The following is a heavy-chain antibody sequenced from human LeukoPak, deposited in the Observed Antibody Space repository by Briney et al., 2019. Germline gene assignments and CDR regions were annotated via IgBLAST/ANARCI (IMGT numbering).Heavy chain of an antibody. CDR2: IETDGTGA. J-gene: IGHJ4*02. V-gene: IGHV3-74*03. Sequence: GGSLRLSCIASGFTFSSDRMHWVRQVPGKGLVWVSRIETDGTGAVYADAVEGRFTISRDNAKNMLYLQMNSLRTEDTAFYHCAKSYTTMVRRSGFDSWGQGTLVTVSS. D-gene: IGHD3-10*01. CDR3: AKSYTTMVRRSGFDS. CDR1: GFTFSSDR.